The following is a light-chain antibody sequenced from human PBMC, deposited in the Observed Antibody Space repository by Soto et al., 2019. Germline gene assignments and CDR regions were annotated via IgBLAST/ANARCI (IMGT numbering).Light chain of an antibody. V-gene: IGKV3-11*01. J-gene: IGKJ5*01. CDR3: QQRSIWPPIT. CDR1: QSVSSD. CDR2: DAS. Sequence: DIVLTESPATLSLSQGERATLSCRASQSVSSDLAWYQQKPGQAPRLLIYDASNRAPGIPARFSGSGSGTDFTLTIGSLEAEDFAVYNCQQRSIWPPITFGQVTRLEIK.